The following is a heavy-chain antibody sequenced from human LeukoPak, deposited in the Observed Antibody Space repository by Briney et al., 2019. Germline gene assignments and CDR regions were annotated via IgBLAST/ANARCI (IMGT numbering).Heavy chain of an antibody. CDR1: GYSISSGYY. J-gene: IGHJ6*03. CDR2: IYHSGTT. D-gene: IGHD3-16*01. V-gene: IGHV4-38-2*02. Sequence: SETLSLTCTVSGYSISSGYYWGWIRQPPGKGLEWIALIYHSGTTYYNPSLKSRVTISVDTSKNQFSLKLSSVTAADTAVYYCARVWAPGYYYYMDVWGKGTTVTVSS. CDR3: ARVWAPGYYYYMDV.